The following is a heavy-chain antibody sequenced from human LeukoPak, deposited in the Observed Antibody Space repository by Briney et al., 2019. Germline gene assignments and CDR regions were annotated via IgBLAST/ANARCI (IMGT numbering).Heavy chain of an antibody. V-gene: IGHV4-34*01. Sequence: PSETLSLTCAVYGGSFSGYYWGWIRQPPGKGLEWIGEINHSGSTNYNPSLKSRVTISVDTSKNQFSLKLSSVTAADTAVYYCARGSIAARPVYFDYWGQGTLVTVSS. D-gene: IGHD6-6*01. CDR3: ARGSIAARPVYFDY. CDR1: GGSFSGYY. J-gene: IGHJ4*02. CDR2: INHSGST.